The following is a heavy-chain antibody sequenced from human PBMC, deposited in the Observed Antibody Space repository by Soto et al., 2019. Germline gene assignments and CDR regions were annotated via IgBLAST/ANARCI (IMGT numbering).Heavy chain of an antibody. CDR1: GHSISSGFYY. V-gene: IGHV4-38-2*01. CDR2: IYHTEST. CDR3: ARYGYSYSARFLDY. D-gene: IGHD5-18*01. J-gene: IGHJ4*02. Sequence: SETLSLTCAVSGHSISSGFYYWGWVRQPPGKGLEWIGSIYHTESTYYNPSLKSRVTMSVDTSKNQLSLKLSSMTAADTAVYFCARYGYSYSARFLDYWGQGTRVTVSS.